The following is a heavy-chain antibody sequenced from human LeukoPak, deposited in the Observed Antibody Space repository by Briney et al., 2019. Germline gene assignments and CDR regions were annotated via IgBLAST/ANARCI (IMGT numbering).Heavy chain of an antibody. CDR2: IISDGSSA. CDR3: TRDRRYGGMDV. CDR1: GFTFSSYW. D-gene: IGHD3-10*01. Sequence: PGGSLRLSCAASGFTFSSYWMHWVRQAPGKGLVWVSRIISDGSSATHAGSVKGRFTMSRDNAKNMLYLQMNSLRAEDTAVYYCTRDRRYGGMDVWGQGTTVTVSS. J-gene: IGHJ6*02. V-gene: IGHV3-74*01.